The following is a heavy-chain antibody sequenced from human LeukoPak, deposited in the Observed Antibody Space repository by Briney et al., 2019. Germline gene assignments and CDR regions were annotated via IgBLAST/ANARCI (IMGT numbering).Heavy chain of an antibody. CDR2: IYHSGST. D-gene: IGHD2-15*01. V-gene: IGHV4-30-2*01. CDR3: AVAARPSWTFDY. J-gene: IGHJ4*02. Sequence: SQTLSLTCTVSGGSISSGGYYWSWIRQPPGKGLEWIGYIYHSGSTYYNPSLKSRVTISVDRSKNQFSLKLSSVTAADTAVYYCAVAARPSWTFDYWGQGTLVTVSS. CDR1: GGSISSGGYY.